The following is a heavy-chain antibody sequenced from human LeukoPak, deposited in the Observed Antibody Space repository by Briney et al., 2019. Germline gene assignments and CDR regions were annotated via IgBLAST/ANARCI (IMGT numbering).Heavy chain of an antibody. D-gene: IGHD3-22*01. CDR3: ARDANYYDSSGYYGDAFDI. CDR1: GFTVSSNY. Sequence: PGGSLRLSCAASGFTVSSNYMSWVRQAPGKGLEWVSVIYSGDSTYYADSVKGRFTISRDNSKNTVYLQMNSLRAEDTALYYCARDANYYDSSGYYGDAFDIWGQGTMVTVSS. V-gene: IGHV3-53*01. CDR2: IYSGDST. J-gene: IGHJ3*02.